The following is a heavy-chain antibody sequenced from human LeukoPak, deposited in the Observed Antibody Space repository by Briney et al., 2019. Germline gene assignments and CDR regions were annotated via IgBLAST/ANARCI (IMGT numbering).Heavy chain of an antibody. V-gene: IGHV4-34*01. Sequence: PSETLSLTCAVYGGSFSGYYWSWIRQPPGKGLEWIGEINHSGSTNYNPSLKSRVTISVDTSKNQFSLKLSSVTAADTAVYYCARGRGDCSGGSCYSLHSFDYWGQGTLVTVSS. CDR3: ARGRGDCSGGSCYSLHSFDY. J-gene: IGHJ4*02. CDR1: GGSFSGYY. D-gene: IGHD2-15*01. CDR2: INHSGST.